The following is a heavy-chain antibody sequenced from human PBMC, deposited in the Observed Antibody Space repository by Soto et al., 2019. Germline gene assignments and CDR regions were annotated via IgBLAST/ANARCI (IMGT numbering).Heavy chain of an antibody. CDR3: ARPSDYGDLFYFDY. Sequence: GGSLRLSCAVSGFSFSSYWMHWVRQAPGKGLVWVSRINSDGSSTTYADSVKGRFTVSRDNAKNTLYLEMNSLRAEDTAVYYCARPSDYGDLFYFDYWGQGTLVTVSS. CDR1: GFSFSSYW. V-gene: IGHV3-74*01. J-gene: IGHJ4*02. D-gene: IGHD4-17*01. CDR2: INSDGSST.